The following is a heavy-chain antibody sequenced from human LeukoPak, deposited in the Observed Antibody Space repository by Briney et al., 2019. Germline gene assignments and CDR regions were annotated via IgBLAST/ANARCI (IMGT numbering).Heavy chain of an antibody. CDR3: AKKGYAGSGTYSYYFDS. CDR1: GFTFDDYA. CDR2: ISWNSGSI. V-gene: IGHV3-9*01. Sequence: GRSLRLSCAASGFTFDDYAMHWVRQAPGKGLEWVSGISWNSGSIGYADSVKGRFTISRDNAKNSLYLQMNSLRAEDTALYYCAKKGYAGSGTYSYYFDSWGQGTLVTVSS. J-gene: IGHJ4*02. D-gene: IGHD3-10*01.